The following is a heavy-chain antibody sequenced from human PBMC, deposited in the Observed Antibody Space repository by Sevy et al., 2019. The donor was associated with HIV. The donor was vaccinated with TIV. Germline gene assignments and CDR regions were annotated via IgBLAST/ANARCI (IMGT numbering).Heavy chain of an antibody. V-gene: IGHV1-8*01. CDR2: MNPNSGNT. J-gene: IGHJ4*02. Sequence: ASVKVSCQASGYTFTSYDINWVRQATGQGLEWMGWMNPNSGNTGYAQKFQGRVTMTRNTSINTAYMELSSLRSEDTAVYYCARIVAAAGKGFGLPDYWGRGIPVTVSS. CDR1: GYTFTSYD. CDR3: ARIVAAAGKGFGLPDY. D-gene: IGHD6-13*01.